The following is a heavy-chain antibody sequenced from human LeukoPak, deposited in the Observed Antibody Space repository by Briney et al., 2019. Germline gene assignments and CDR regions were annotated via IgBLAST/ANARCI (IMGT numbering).Heavy chain of an antibody. J-gene: IGHJ4*02. Sequence: PGGSLRLSCAASGFTFSSYAMSWVRQAPGKGLEWVSAISGSGGSTYYADSVKGRFTISRDNSKNTLYLQMNSLRAEDTAVYYCARERTYSSSSGWDYWGQGTLVTVSS. D-gene: IGHD6-6*01. V-gene: IGHV3-23*01. CDR1: GFTFSSYA. CDR3: ARERTYSSSSGWDY. CDR2: ISGSGGST.